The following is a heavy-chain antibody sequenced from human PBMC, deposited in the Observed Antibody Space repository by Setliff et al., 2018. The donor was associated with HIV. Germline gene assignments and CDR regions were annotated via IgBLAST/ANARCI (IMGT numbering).Heavy chain of an antibody. Sequence: KVSCKASGGTYNSYAFTWVRQAPGQGLEWMGDFLAVLRKPTYAQKFQGRLTIIADESTSTAYMELSDLRSEDAAVYYCASPRSAGTYQGAFYYFLDVWGRGTTVTVSS. CDR1: GGTYNSYA. V-gene: IGHV1-69*01. CDR2: FLAVLRKP. D-gene: IGHD2-15*01. CDR3: ASPRSAGTYQGAFYYFLDV. J-gene: IGHJ6*03.